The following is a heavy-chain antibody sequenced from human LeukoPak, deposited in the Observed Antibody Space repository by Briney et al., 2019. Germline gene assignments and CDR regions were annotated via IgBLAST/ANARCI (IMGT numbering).Heavy chain of an antibody. CDR3: AKEYYYGSGTYYNVDY. CDR2: ISGSGGRT. CDR1: GFTLSNYA. J-gene: IGHJ4*02. Sequence: GGSLRLSCAASGFTLSNYAMSWVRQAPGKGLEWVSAISGSGGRTYYADSVKGRFTLSRDNSKNTLYLQMNSLRAEDTAVYYCAKEYYYGSGTYYNVDYWGQGTLVTVSS. D-gene: IGHD3-10*01. V-gene: IGHV3-23*01.